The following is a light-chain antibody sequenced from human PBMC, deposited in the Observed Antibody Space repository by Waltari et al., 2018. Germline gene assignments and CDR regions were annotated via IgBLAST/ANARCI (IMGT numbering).Light chain of an antibody. CDR3: SSYAGSSKGV. Sequence: QAALTQPASVSGSPGQSITISCTRTSSDVGNYKRVSWYQQHPGKAPKLMIYAVSKRPSGVSDRFSGSKSGDMASLTISGLQPEDEAEYFCSSYAGSSKGVFGGGTKVTVL. J-gene: IGLJ2*01. V-gene: IGLV2-23*02. CDR2: AVS. CDR1: SSDVGNYKR.